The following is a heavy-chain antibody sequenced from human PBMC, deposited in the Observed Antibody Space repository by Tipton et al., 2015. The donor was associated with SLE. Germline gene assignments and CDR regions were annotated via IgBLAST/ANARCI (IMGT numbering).Heavy chain of an antibody. Sequence: QLVQSGAEVKPSETLSLTCAVYGGSFSGYYWSWIRQPPGKGLEWIGEINHSGSTNYNPSLKSRVTISVDTSKNQFSLKLSSVTAADTAVYYCARVMGYGSGTQWVWFDPWGQGTLVTVSS. V-gene: IGHV4-34*01. J-gene: IGHJ5*02. D-gene: IGHD3-10*01. CDR2: INHSGST. CDR3: ARVMGYGSGTQWVWFDP. CDR1: GGSFSGYY.